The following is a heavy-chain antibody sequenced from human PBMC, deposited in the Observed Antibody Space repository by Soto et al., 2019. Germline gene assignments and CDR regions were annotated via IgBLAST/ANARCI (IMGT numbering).Heavy chain of an antibody. CDR3: ARLGIAAAGLDY. Sequence: ASVKVSFEASGYTFTSYYMHWVRQAPGQGLEWMGIINPSGGSTSYAQKFQGRVTMTRDTSTSTVYMELSSLRSEDTAVYYCARLGIAAAGLDYWGQGTLVTVSS. J-gene: IGHJ4*02. V-gene: IGHV1-46*01. CDR1: GYTFTSYY. CDR2: INPSGGST. D-gene: IGHD6-13*01.